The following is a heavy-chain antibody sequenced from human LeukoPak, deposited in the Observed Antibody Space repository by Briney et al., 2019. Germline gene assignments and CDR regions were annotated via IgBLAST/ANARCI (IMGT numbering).Heavy chain of an antibody. D-gene: IGHD1-26*01. CDR2: IYTSATT. CDR3: ARDSRRELLHAFDI. Sequence: SETLSLTCSVSGYSVSSDHYWGWIRQPAGKRLEWIGRIYTSATTNYNPSLKSRVTISVDTSKNQFSLKLSSVTAADTAVYYCARDSRRELLHAFDIWGQGTMVTVSS. V-gene: IGHV4-4*07. J-gene: IGHJ3*02. CDR1: GYSVSSDHY.